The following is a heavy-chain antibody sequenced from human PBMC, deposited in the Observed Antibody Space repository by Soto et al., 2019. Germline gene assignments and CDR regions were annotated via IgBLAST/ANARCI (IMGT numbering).Heavy chain of an antibody. J-gene: IGHJ5*02. Sequence: QVQLVQSGAEVKKPGSSVKVSCKASGGTFSSYAISWVRQAPGQGLEWMGGIIPIFGTANYAQKFQGRVTLTADESTSTAYMERSSLRSEDTAVYYCARGGSGSGWGVYWFEPWGQGTLVTVSS. CDR1: GGTFSSYA. V-gene: IGHV1-69*01. CDR3: ARGGSGSGWGVYWFEP. CDR2: IIPIFGTA. D-gene: IGHD6-19*01.